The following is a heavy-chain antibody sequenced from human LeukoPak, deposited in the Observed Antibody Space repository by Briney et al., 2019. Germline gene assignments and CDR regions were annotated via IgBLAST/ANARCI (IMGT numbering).Heavy chain of an antibody. CDR3: ARDLSSTSNCELDY. J-gene: IGHJ4*02. D-gene: IGHD7-27*01. V-gene: IGHV1-2*06. Sequence: ASVKVSCKASGYTVSDYFIHWVRQAPAQGLEWMGRINPKSGVTEYAQNFQGRVTMTRDTSISARYMELNRLTSTDTAVYYCARDLSSTSNCELDYWGQGTLVTVSS. CDR2: INPKSGVT. CDR1: GYTVSDYF.